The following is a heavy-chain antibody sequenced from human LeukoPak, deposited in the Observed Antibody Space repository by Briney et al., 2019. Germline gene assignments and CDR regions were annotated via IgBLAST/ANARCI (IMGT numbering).Heavy chain of an antibody. CDR1: GYSFTSYW. J-gene: IGHJ2*01. D-gene: IGHD5-24*01. CDR2: IYPGDSDT. Sequence: GESLKISCKGSGYSFTSYWIGWVRQMPGKGLEWMGIIYPGDSDTRYSPSFQGQVTISADKSISTAYLQWSSLKASDTAMYYCARLWTVEIATIKTNWYFDLWGRGTLVTVSS. V-gene: IGHV5-51*01. CDR3: ARLWTVEIATIKTNWYFDL.